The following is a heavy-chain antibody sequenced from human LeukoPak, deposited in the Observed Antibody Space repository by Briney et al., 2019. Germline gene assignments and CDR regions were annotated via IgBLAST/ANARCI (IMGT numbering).Heavy chain of an antibody. V-gene: IGHV5-51*01. D-gene: IGHD2-15*01. CDR2: IYPGDSDT. Sequence: GPSLKFSCQASGSSFTNHWIGWVRPKPGKGLEWMGIIYPGDSDTRYSPPFQGQVTISADKSISTADLQWRSLKCTDTAMYYCARIPTWCGESTFVYWCQGTRVTVSS. CDR3: ARIPTWCGESTFVY. J-gene: IGHJ4*02. CDR1: GSSFTNHW.